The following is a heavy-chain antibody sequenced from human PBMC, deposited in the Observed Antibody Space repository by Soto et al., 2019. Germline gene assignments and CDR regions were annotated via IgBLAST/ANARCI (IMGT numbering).Heavy chain of an antibody. D-gene: IGHD3-10*01. CDR3: ARFRLYGSGSYYPNQYYYYYMDV. Sequence: GASVKVSCKASGYTFTSYGISWVRQAPGQGLEWMGWISAYNGNTNYAQKLQGRVTMTTDTSTSTAYMELRSLRSDDTAVYYCARFRLYGSGSYYPNQYYYYYMDVWGKGTTVTVSS. J-gene: IGHJ6*03. CDR1: GYTFTSYG. CDR2: ISAYNGNT. V-gene: IGHV1-18*01.